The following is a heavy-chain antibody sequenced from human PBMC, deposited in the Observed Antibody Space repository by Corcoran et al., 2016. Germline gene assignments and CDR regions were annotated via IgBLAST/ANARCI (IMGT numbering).Heavy chain of an antibody. CDR2: IIPIFGTA. J-gene: IGHJ3*02. CDR1: GGTFSIYA. V-gene: IGHV1-69*01. Sequence: QMLLVQSGAEVKKPGSSVKVSCKASGGTFSIYAISWVRQAPGQGLEWMGGIIPIFGTANYAQKFQGRVTITAEESTSTAYIELSSLRSEDTAVYYCAGGWNEAPAYAFDIWGQVTKVTVSS. D-gene: IGHD1-1*01. CDR3: AGGWNEAPAYAFDI.